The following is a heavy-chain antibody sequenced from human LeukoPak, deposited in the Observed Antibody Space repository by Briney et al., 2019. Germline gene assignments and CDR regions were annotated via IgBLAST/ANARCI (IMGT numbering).Heavy chain of an antibody. CDR2: ISSSSNFV. CDR1: GITFSSYT. J-gene: IGHJ5*02. Sequence: GGSLRLSCAASGITFSSYTMNWVRQAPGKGLEWVSSISSSSNFVFYADSVKGRFTISRDNAKNSLFLQMNSLRAEDTAVYYCASLPYCSGGSCHAEGFDPWGQGTLVTVSS. D-gene: IGHD2-15*01. CDR3: ASLPYCSGGSCHAEGFDP. V-gene: IGHV3-21*01.